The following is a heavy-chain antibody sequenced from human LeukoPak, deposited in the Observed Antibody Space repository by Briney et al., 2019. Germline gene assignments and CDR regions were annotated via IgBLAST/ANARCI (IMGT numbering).Heavy chain of an antibody. V-gene: IGHV4-59*10. CDR2: IYTSGST. D-gene: IGHD1-1*01. J-gene: IGHJ4*02. Sequence: SETLSLTCAVYGGSFSGYYWSWIRQPAGKGLEWIGRIYTSGSTNYNPSLKSRVTMSVDTSKNQFSLKLSSVTAADTAVYYCARGGTGLTFDYWGQGTLVTVSS. CDR3: ARGGTGLTFDY. CDR1: GGSFSGYY.